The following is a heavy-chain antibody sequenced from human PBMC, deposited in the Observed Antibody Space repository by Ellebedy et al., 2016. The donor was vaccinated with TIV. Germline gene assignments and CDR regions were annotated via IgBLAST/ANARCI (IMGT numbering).Heavy chain of an antibody. CDR2: IKSNKDGGTT. D-gene: IGHD3-16*02. Sequence: GWSLRLSXAASGFTFTDAWMSWVRQAPGKGLEWVGRIKSNKDGGTTAFAAPVQGRFTISRDDSQSTVSLQMNSLKSEDTAIYFCTTAYYDYVWGTYRLTPDYWGLGTLVTVSS. CDR1: GFTFTDAW. CDR3: TTAYYDYVWGTYRLTPDY. J-gene: IGHJ4*02. V-gene: IGHV3-15*01.